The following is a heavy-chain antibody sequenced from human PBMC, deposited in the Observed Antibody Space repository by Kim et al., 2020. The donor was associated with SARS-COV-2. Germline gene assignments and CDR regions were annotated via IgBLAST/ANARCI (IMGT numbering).Heavy chain of an antibody. V-gene: IGHV3-43D*03. D-gene: IGHD2-15*01. CDR3: AKDMTIAATYYYYYGMDV. CDR1: GFTFDDYA. CDR2: ISWDGGST. Sequence: GGSLRLSCAASGFTFDDYAMHWVRQAPGKGLEWVSLISWDGGSTYYADSVKGRFTISRDNSKNSLYLQMNSLRAEDTALYYCAKDMTIAATYYYYYGMDVWGQGTTVTVSS. J-gene: IGHJ6*02.